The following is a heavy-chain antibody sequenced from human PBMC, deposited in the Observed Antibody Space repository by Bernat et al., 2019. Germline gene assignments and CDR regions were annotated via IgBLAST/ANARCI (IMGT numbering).Heavy chain of an antibody. J-gene: IGHJ3*02. Sequence: QIQLQQSGPGLVKPSQTLSLTCAISGDSVSSNNAAWDWIRQSPSRGLEWLGRTYYRSQWHYDYAGSVKSRITVNPDTTKNQFSLHLRSVTPDDTAVYYCARVPHPDIFYYDSSGYLPAFDIWGQGTMVTVSS. V-gene: IGHV6-1*01. CDR1: GDSVSSNNAA. CDR3: ARVPHPDIFYYDSSGYLPAFDI. D-gene: IGHD3-22*01. CDR2: TYYRSQWHY.